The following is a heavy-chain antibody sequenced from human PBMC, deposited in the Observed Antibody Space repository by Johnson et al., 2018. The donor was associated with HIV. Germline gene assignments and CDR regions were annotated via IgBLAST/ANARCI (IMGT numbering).Heavy chain of an antibody. V-gene: IGHV3-30*04. CDR1: GFTFSSYA. D-gene: IGHD1-1*01. CDR3: AKASHWAFDI. CDR2: ISYDGSNK. J-gene: IGHJ3*02. Sequence: QVQLVESGGGLVQPGGSLRLSCAASGFTFSSYAMSWVRQAPGKGLEWVAFISYDGSNKYYADSVKGRFTISRDNSRNTLYLQMNSLRGEDTAVYYCAKASHWAFDIWGQGTMVTVSS.